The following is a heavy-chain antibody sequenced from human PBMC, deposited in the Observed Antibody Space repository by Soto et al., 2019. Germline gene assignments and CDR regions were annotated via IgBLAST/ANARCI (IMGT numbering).Heavy chain of an antibody. V-gene: IGHV4-31*03. CDR1: GGSISSGGYY. CDR3: ARDPTLVVSD. CDR2: IYYSGST. J-gene: IGHJ4*02. Sequence: SETLSLTCTVSGGSISSGGYYWSWIRQHPGKGLEWIGYIYYSGSTYYNPSLKSRVTISVDTSKNQFSLKLSSVTAADTAVYYCARDPTLVVSDWGQGTLVTVSS. D-gene: IGHD2-15*01.